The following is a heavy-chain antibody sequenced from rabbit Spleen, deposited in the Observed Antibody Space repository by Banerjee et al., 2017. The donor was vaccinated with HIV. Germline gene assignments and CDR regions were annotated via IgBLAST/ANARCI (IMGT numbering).Heavy chain of an antibody. CDR3: ARDLDGDSSYNLYYLNL. CDR2: IYGGGSGTT. V-gene: IGHV1S45*01. Sequence: QEQLVESGGGLVQPEGSLTLTCTASGFSFSSSYWMCWVRQAPGKGLEWIACIYGGGSGTTYYASWAKGRFTISKTSSTTVTLQMTSLTAADTATYFCARDLDGDSSYNLYYLNLWGPGTLVTVS. D-gene: IGHD8-1*01. CDR1: GFSFSSSYW. J-gene: IGHJ4*01.